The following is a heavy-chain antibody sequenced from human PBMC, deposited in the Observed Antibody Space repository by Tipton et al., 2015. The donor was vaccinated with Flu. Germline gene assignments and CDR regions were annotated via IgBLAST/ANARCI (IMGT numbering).Heavy chain of an antibody. J-gene: IGHJ4*02. CDR3: ARHTGDSVRGIIDY. D-gene: IGHD3-10*01. V-gene: IGHV4-38-2*01. CDR2: IYHSGST. CDR1: GYSISSGYY. Sequence: GLVKPSETQSLTCVVSGYSISSGYYWGWVRQPPGKGLEWIGTIYHSGSTYYNPSLKSRVTISVDTSKNQFSLKLSSVTAADTAVYYCARHTGDSVRGIIDYWGQGTLVTVSS.